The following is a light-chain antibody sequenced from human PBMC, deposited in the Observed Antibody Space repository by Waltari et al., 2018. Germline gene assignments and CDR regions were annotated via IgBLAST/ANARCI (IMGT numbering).Light chain of an antibody. V-gene: IGLV1-44*01. CDR1: NSNIGSNV. J-gene: IGLJ2*01. CDR2: SNT. CDR3: ATWDDRLTGVV. Sequence: QSALTQPPSASGTPGQTVTIFCSGGNSNIGSNVVNWYQQVPGTAPKLLIYSNTDRPSGVPDRFSGSKSGTSASLAISGIQSDDEGDYYCATWDDRLTGVVFGGGTQVTVL.